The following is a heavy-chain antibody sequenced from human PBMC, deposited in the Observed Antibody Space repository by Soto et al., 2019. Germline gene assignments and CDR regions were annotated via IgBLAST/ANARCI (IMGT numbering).Heavy chain of an antibody. D-gene: IGHD5-12*01. V-gene: IGHV1-3*05. CDR3: ATSYSGYDYHYYYGMDV. Sequence: QVQLVQSGAEEKKPGASVKVSCEASGYTFTSYAMHGVRQAAGQRLEGMGWMSVGKGDTKYSQKFQGRVTITRETSASTAYMELSSLRSEDTAVDYCATSYSGYDYHYYYGMDVWGQGTTVTVSS. CDR1: GYTFTSYA. CDR2: MSVGKGDT. J-gene: IGHJ6*02.